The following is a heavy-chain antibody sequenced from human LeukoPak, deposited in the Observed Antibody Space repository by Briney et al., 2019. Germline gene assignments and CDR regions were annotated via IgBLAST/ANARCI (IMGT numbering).Heavy chain of an antibody. CDR2: IYYSGST. Sequence: SETLSLTCTVSGGSISSYYWSWIRQPPGKGLEWIGYIYYSGSTNYNPSLKSRVTISVDTSKNQFSLKLSSVTAADTAVYYCARAVAGTFPNAFDIWGQGTMVTVSS. CDR1: GGSISSYY. V-gene: IGHV4-59*08. J-gene: IGHJ3*02. CDR3: ARAVAGTFPNAFDI. D-gene: IGHD6-19*01.